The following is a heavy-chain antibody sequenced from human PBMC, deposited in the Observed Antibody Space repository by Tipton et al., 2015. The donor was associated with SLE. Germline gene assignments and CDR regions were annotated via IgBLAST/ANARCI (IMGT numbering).Heavy chain of an antibody. D-gene: IGHD3-3*01. J-gene: IGHJ4*02. V-gene: IGHV4-39*07. CDR1: GGSISSVGYY. Sequence: TLSLTCTISGGSISSVGYYWGWIRQPPGKGLEWIGNIYYSGSPYYNPSLKSRATISVNTSKNQFSLRLSSVTAADTAMFYCASGTLEWSHEPDYWGQGTLVTVSS. CDR2: IYYSGSP. CDR3: ASGTLEWSHEPDY.